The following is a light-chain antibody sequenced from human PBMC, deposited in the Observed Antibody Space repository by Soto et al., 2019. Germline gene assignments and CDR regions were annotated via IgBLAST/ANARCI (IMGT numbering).Light chain of an antibody. CDR3: FVSYSGRVI. CDR2: DTT. Sequence: QAVVTQEPSLTVSPGGTVTLTCAFSTGAVTSGHYPYWFQQKPGQALRTLIYDTTNKHSWTPARFSGSLLGGKAALTLSGAQPEDEADYYCFVSYSGRVIFGGGTKLTVL. V-gene: IGLV7-46*01. J-gene: IGLJ2*01. CDR1: TGAVTSGHY.